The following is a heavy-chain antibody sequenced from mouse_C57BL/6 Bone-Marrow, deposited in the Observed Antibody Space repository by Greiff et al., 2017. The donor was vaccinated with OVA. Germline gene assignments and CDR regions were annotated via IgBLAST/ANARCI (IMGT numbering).Heavy chain of an antibody. J-gene: IGHJ4*01. D-gene: IGHD1-1*01. CDR2: INPNNGGT. CDR1: GYTFTDYY. CDR3: AGYYGSSYENYAMDY. V-gene: IGHV1-26*01. Sequence: EVQLQQSGPELVKPGASVKISCKASGYTFTDYYMNWVKQSHGKSLEWIGDINPNNGGTSYNQKLKGKVTLTVDNSSITAYMELRSLTSEDSAVYYCAGYYGSSYENYAMDYWGQGTSVTVSS.